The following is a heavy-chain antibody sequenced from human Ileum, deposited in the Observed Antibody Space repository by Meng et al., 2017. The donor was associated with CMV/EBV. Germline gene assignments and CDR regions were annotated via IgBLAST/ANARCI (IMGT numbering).Heavy chain of an antibody. CDR3: ARDWGSVGIYNWFDL. J-gene: IGHJ5*02. CDR1: GFTFSGYG. V-gene: IGHV3-30*02. CDR2: IRYDGNNE. D-gene: IGHD3-16*01. Sequence: SGFTFSGYGMHWVRQAPGKGLEWVAFIRYDGNNEYHADSVKGRFAISRDNSENTLYLQMSSLRAEDTAVYYCARDWGSVGIYNWFDLWGQGTLVTVSS.